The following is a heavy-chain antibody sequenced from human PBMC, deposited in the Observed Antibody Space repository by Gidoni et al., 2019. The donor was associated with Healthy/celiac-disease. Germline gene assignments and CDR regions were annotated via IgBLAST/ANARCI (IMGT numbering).Heavy chain of an antibody. D-gene: IGHD1-26*01. CDR2: IYHSGST. V-gene: IGHV4-38-2*01. CDR3: ARNGGSYYDWFDP. J-gene: IGHJ5*02. Sequence: QVQLQESGPGLVKPSETLSLTCAVSGYSISSGYSWGWIRQPPGKGLEWIGSIYHSGSTYYNPSLKSRVTISVDTSKNQFSLKLSSVTAADTAVYYCARNGGSYYDWFDPWGQGTLVTVSS. CDR1: GYSISSGYS.